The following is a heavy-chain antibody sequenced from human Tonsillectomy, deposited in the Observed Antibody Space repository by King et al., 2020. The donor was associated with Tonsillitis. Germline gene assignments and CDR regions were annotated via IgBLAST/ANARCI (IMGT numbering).Heavy chain of an antibody. CDR2: ISSSGSTI. CDR3: ARDRSWFGELVLRY. D-gene: IGHD3-10*01. CDR1: GFTFSDYY. J-gene: IGHJ4*02. Sequence: VQLVESGGGLVKPGGSLRLSCAASGFTFSDYYMSWIRQAPGKGLEWVSYISSSGSTIYYAYAVKCRFTISRDNAKNSLYLQMNSRRAEDTAVYYCARDRSWFGELVLRYWGQGTLVTVSS. V-gene: IGHV3-11*01.